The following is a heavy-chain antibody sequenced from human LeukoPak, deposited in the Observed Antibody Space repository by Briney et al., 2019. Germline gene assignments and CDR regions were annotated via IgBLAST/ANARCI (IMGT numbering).Heavy chain of an antibody. CDR3: ARVAQQLVNAFDI. V-gene: IGHV3-21*01. CDR1: GFTFSSYS. D-gene: IGHD6-13*01. CDR2: ISSSSGYI. J-gene: IGHJ3*02. Sequence: RTGGSLRPSCAASGFTFSSYSMNWVRQAPGKGLEWVSSISSSSGYIYYADSVKGRFTISRDNAKNSLYLQMNSLRAEDTAVYYCARVAQQLVNAFDIWGQGTMVTVSS.